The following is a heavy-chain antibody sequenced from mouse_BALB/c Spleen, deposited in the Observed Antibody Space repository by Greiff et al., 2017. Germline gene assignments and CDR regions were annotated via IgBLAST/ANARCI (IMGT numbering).Heavy chain of an antibody. CDR1: GDSITSGY. CDR3: ARYHYDYDEGFAY. Sequence: EVQLQQSGPSLVKPSQTLSLTCSVTGDSITSGYWNWIRKFPGNKLEYMGYISYSGSTYYNPSLKSRISITRDTSKNQYYLQLNSVTTEDTATYYCARYHYDYDEGFAYWGQGTLVTVSA. J-gene: IGHJ3*01. CDR2: ISYSGST. D-gene: IGHD2-4*01. V-gene: IGHV3-8*02.